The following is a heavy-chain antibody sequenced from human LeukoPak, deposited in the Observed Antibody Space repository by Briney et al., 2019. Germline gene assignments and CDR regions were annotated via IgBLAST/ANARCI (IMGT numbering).Heavy chain of an antibody. V-gene: IGHV4-59*01. CDR1: GGSISSYY. Sequence: PSETLSLTCTVSGGSISSYYWSWIRQPPGKGLELIGYIYYSGSTNYNPSLKSRVTISVDTSKNQFSLKLSSVTAADTAVYYCARTYCSGGSCYSVWFDPWGQGTLVTVSS. CDR3: ARTYCSGGSCYSVWFDP. J-gene: IGHJ5*02. CDR2: IYYSGST. D-gene: IGHD2-15*01.